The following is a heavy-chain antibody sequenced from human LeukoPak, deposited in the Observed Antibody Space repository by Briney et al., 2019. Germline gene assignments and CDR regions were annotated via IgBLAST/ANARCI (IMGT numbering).Heavy chain of an antibody. CDR1: GFTFSSYA. CDR3: AGQYWGSGFDY. CDR2: ISGSGGST. V-gene: IGHV3-23*01. D-gene: IGHD7-27*01. Sequence: GRSLRLSCAASGFTFSSYAMSWVRQAPGKGLEWVSAISGSGGSTYYADSVKGRFTISRDNSKNTLYLQMNSLRAEDTAVYYCAGQYWGSGFDYWGQGTLVTVSS. J-gene: IGHJ4*02.